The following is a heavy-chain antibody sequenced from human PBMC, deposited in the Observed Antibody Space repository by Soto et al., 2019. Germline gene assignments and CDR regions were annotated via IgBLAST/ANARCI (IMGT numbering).Heavy chain of an antibody. J-gene: IGHJ6*03. CDR1: GGSISSYY. V-gene: IGHV4-59*01. CDR2: IYYSGST. D-gene: IGHD3-10*01. CDR3: AREAYYYGSGSFVAYYMDV. Sequence: SETLSLTCTVSGGSISSYYWSWIRQPPGKGLEWIGYIYYSGSTNYNPSLKSRVTISVDTSKNQFSLKLSSVTAADTAVYYCAREAYYYGSGSFVAYYMDVWGKGTTVTVSS.